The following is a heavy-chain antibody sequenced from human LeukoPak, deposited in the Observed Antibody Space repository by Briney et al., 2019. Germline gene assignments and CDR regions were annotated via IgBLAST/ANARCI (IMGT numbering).Heavy chain of an antibody. D-gene: IGHD3-3*01. CDR2: IYYSGST. CDR3: ATQITIFGAVPHDY. J-gene: IGHJ4*02. V-gene: IGHV4-39*01. Sequence: SETLSLTCTVSGGSISTTSYYWGWIRQPPGKGLEWIGSIYYSGSTYYKPPLKSRVTISVDTSNNQFSLMLSSVTAADTAVYYCATQITIFGAVPHDYWGQGTLVIVSS. CDR1: GGSISTTSYY.